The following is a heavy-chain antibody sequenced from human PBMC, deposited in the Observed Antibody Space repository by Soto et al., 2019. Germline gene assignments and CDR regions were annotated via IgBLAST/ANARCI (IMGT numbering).Heavy chain of an antibody. CDR3: ARHAGTNYYYYGMDV. D-gene: IGHD6-13*01. J-gene: IGHJ6*02. CDR1: GGSISSSSYY. Sequence: TLSLTCTVSGGSISSSSYYWGWIRQPPGKGLEWIGSIYYSGSTYYNPSLKSRVTISVDTSKNQFSLKLSSVTAADTAVYYCARHAGTNYYYYGMDVWGQGTTVTVSS. V-gene: IGHV4-39*01. CDR2: IYYSGST.